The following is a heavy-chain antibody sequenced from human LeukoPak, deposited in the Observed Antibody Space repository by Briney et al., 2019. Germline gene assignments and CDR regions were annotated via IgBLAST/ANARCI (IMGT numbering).Heavy chain of an antibody. V-gene: IGHV3-49*03. CDR2: IRSKAYGGTT. J-gene: IGHJ1*01. Sequence: PGGSLRLSCTASGFTFGDYAMSWFRQAPGKGLEWVGFIRSKAYGGTTEYAASVKGRFTISRDDSKSIAYLQMNSLKTEDTAVYYCTYSYGALYFQHWGQGTLVTVSS. D-gene: IGHD5-18*01. CDR1: GFTFGDYA. CDR3: TYSYGALYFQH.